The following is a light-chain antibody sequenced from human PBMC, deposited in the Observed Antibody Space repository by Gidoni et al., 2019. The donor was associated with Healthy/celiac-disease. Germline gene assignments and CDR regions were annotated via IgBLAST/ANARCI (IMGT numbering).Light chain of an antibody. J-gene: IGKJ2*01. CDR1: QSIRSY. Sequence: DIQMTQSPSSLSASVGDRVTITCRASQSIRSYLNWYQQKPGKAPKLLIYAASSLQSGVPSRFRGSGSGTDFTLTISSLQPEDFATYYCQQSYSTPVTFGQGTKLAIK. V-gene: IGKV1-39*01. CDR2: AAS. CDR3: QQSYSTPVT.